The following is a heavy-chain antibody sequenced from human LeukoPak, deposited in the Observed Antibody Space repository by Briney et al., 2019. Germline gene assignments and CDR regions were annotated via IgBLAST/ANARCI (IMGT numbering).Heavy chain of an antibody. CDR2: LSTSSGYI. V-gene: IGHV3-21*01. D-gene: IGHD2-15*01. Sequence: GGSLRLSCAASGFSFSAYAMSWVRQAPGKGLEWVSSLSTSSGYIHYADSVKGRFTVSRDNAKNSLYLQMNSLRADDTAVYYCARDTGSGGYFYYYNVDVWGKGTTVTVSS. CDR1: GFSFSAYA. CDR3: ARDTGSGGYFYYYNVDV. J-gene: IGHJ6*04.